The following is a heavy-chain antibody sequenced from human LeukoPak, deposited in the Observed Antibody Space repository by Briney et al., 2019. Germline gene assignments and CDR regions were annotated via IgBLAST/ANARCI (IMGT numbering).Heavy chain of an antibody. CDR3: ARMFSGPLDY. Sequence: GGSLRLSCAASGFTFSSSWMHWVRQATGRGLVWVSRINPDGTSTSYADSVKGRFTISRDNAKNTVYLQMNSLRAEDTAVYYCARMFSGPLDYWGQGTLVTVSS. D-gene: IGHD3-10*02. V-gene: IGHV3-74*01. CDR1: GFTFSSSW. J-gene: IGHJ4*02. CDR2: INPDGTST.